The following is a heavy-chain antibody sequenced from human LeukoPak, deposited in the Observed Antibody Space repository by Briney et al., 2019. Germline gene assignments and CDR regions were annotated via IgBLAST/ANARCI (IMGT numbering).Heavy chain of an antibody. CDR3: AKDGGYSYGYDAFDL. CDR2: ISGSGGST. D-gene: IGHD5-18*01. J-gene: IGHJ3*01. V-gene: IGHV3-23*01. Sequence: GGSLRLSCAASGFTFSSYAMSWVRQAPGKGLEWVSAISGSGGSTYYADSVKGRFTISRDNSKNTLYLQMNSLRAEDTAVYYCAKDGGYSYGYDAFDLWGQGTMVTVSS. CDR1: GFTFSSYA.